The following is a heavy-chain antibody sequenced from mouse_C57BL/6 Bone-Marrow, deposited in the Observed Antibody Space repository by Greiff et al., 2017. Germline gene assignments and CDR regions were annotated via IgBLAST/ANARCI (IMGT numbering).Heavy chain of an antibody. Sequence: VKLQESGAELVRPGTSVKMSCKASGYTFTNYWIGWAKQRPGHGLEWIGEIYPGGGYTNYNEKFKGKATLTADKSSSTAYMQFSSLTSEDSAIYYCARSIYGSSYFDYWGQGTTLTLSS. D-gene: IGHD1-1*01. J-gene: IGHJ2*01. CDR2: IYPGGGYT. V-gene: IGHV1-63*01. CDR1: GYTFTNYW. CDR3: ARSIYGSSYFDY.